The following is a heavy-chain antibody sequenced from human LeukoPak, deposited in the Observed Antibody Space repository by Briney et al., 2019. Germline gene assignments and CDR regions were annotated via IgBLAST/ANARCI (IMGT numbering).Heavy chain of an antibody. Sequence: GRSLRLSCAASGFTFSSYAMHWVRQAPGKGLEWVAVISYDGSNKYYADFVKGRFTISRDDSKNTLYLQMNSLRAEDTAVYYCARPGGYSSGWAPIDYWGQGTLVTVSS. V-gene: IGHV3-30-3*01. J-gene: IGHJ4*02. D-gene: IGHD6-19*01. CDR3: ARPGGYSSGWAPIDY. CDR2: ISYDGSNK. CDR1: GFTFSSYA.